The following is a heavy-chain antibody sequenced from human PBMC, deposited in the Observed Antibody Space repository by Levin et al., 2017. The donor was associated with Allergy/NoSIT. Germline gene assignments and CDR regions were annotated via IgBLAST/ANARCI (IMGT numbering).Heavy chain of an antibody. CDR2: ISYDGSNK. Sequence: GGSLRLSCAASGFTFSSYAMHWVRQAPGKGLEWVAVISYDGSNKYYADSVKGRFTISRDNSKNTLYLQMNSLRAEDTAVYYCARSITSSSWYEWGSAFDIWGQGTMVTVSS. V-gene: IGHV3-30-3*01. J-gene: IGHJ3*02. CDR1: GFTFSSYA. D-gene: IGHD6-13*01. CDR3: ARSITSSSWYEWGSAFDI.